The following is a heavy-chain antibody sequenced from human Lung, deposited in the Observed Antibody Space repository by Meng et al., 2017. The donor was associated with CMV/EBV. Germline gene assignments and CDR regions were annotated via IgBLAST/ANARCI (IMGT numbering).Heavy chain of an antibody. Sequence: QGQLQESGPVLVKPSQTLPLRSTVSGGSISSRSFYWNWIRQPAGKGLEWIGRLYATGSTNYNPSLESRATISVDTSKNQFSLRLDSVTAADTAVYYCARGPYSTGWCDFWGQGSLVTVSS. CDR2: LYATGST. D-gene: IGHD6-19*01. CDR3: ARGPYSTGWCDF. V-gene: IGHV4-61*02. J-gene: IGHJ4*02. CDR1: GGSISSRSFY.